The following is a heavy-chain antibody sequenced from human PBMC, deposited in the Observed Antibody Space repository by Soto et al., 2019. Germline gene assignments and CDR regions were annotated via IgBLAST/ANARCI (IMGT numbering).Heavy chain of an antibody. CDR3: AKDFSPLLRLGELSFDY. J-gene: IGHJ4*02. V-gene: IGHV3-30*18. CDR2: ISYDGSNK. CDR1: GFTFSSYG. Sequence: GSLRLSCAASGFTFSSYGMHWVRQSPGKGLEWVAVISYDGSNKYYADSVKGRFTISRDNSKNTLYLQMNSLRAEDTAVYYCAKDFSPLLRLGELSFDYWGQGTLVTVSS. D-gene: IGHD3-16*02.